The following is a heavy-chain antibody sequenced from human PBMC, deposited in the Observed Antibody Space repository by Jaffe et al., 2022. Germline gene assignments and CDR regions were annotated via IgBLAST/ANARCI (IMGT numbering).Heavy chain of an antibody. Sequence: QVQLVQSGAEVKKPGASVKVSCKASGYTFTGYYMHWVRQAPGQGLEWMGRINPNSGGTNYAQKFQGRVTMTRDTSISTAYMELSRLRSDDTAVYYCARTGQYSSSSDYAFDIWGQGTMVTVSS. J-gene: IGHJ3*02. CDR1: GYTFTGYY. V-gene: IGHV1-2*06. CDR3: ARTGQYSSSSDYAFDI. CDR2: INPNSGGT. D-gene: IGHD6-6*01.